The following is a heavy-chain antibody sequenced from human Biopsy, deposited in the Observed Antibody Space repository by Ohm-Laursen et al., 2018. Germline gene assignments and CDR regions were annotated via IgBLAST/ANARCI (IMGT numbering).Heavy chain of an antibody. CDR3: ARGSNDFGGLYFPR. CDR2: ISYTGYT. Sequence: GTLSLTCTVSGGSFTGHYWSWIRQPPGKGLEWIGHISYTGYTSYNASLKSRVTISVDASRNHFSLRLSSLTAADTAVYYCARGSNDFGGLYFPRWGQGTLLTVSS. V-gene: IGHV4-59*11. CDR1: GGSFTGHY. D-gene: IGHD4-23*01. J-gene: IGHJ4*02.